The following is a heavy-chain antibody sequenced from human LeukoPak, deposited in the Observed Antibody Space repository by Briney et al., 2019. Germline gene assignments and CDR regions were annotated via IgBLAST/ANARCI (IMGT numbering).Heavy chain of an antibody. J-gene: IGHJ5*02. CDR1: GGSISSSNW. D-gene: IGHD2-15*01. CDR3: ARETPYCSGGSCYYWFDP. V-gene: IGHV4-4*02. CDR2: IYHSGST. Sequence: SETLSLTCAVSGGSISSSNWWSWVRQPPGKGLEWIGEIYHSGSTNYNPSLKSRVTISVDTSKNQFSLKLSSVTAADTAVYYCARETPYCSGGSCYYWFDPWGQGTLVTVSS.